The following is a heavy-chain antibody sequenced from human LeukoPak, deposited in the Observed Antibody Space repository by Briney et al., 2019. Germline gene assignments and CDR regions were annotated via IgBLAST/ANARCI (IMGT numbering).Heavy chain of an antibody. CDR2: ISSSSSYI. V-gene: IGHV3-21*01. CDR3: ARAGFNGAFDI. Sequence: GGSLRLSCAASGFTFSSYSMNWVRQAPGKGLEWVSSISSSSSYIYYADSVKGRFTISRENAKNSLYLQMNSLRAGDTAVYYCARAGFNGAFDIWGQGTMVTVSS. CDR1: GFTFSSYS. J-gene: IGHJ3*02. D-gene: IGHD1-1*01.